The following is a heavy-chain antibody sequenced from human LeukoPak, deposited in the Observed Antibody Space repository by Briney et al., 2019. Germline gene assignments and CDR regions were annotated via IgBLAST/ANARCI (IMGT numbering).Heavy chain of an antibody. Sequence: ASVKVSCKASGYSFIGYYIHWVRLAPGQGLEWMGWINPNSGGANYAQKFQGRVTMTRDTSISTVYMELTRLRSDDTAMYYCAKSTNWGSISDGFDIWGQGTMVTVAS. CDR1: GYSFIGYY. CDR2: INPNSGGA. CDR3: AKSTNWGSISDGFDI. D-gene: IGHD7-27*01. V-gene: IGHV1-2*02. J-gene: IGHJ3*02.